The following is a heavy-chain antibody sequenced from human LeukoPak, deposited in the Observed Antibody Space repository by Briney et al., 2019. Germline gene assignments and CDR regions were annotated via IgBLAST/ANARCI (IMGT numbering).Heavy chain of an antibody. D-gene: IGHD3-22*01. CDR3: ARRIVGYYGNPLDY. V-gene: IGHV1-18*01. Sequence: GASVKVSCKASVYTFTSYGISWVRQAPGQGLEWMGWISACNGNTNYAQKLQGRVTMTTDTSTSTAYMELRSLRSDDTAVYYCARRIVGYYGNPLDYWGQGTLLTASS. CDR1: VYTFTSYG. J-gene: IGHJ4*02. CDR2: ISACNGNT.